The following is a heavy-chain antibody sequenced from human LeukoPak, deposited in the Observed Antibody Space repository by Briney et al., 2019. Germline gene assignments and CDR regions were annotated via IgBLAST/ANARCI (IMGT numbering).Heavy chain of an antibody. V-gene: IGHV4-59*01. CDR1: GGSISSYY. Sequence: PETLSLTCTVSGGSISSYYWSWIRQPPGKGLEWIGYIYYSGSTNYNPSLKSRVTISVDTSKNQFSLKLSSVTAADTAVYYCARDGKSEDYFDYWGQGTLVTVSS. CDR2: IYYSGST. J-gene: IGHJ4*02. D-gene: IGHD1-26*01. CDR3: ARDGKSEDYFDY.